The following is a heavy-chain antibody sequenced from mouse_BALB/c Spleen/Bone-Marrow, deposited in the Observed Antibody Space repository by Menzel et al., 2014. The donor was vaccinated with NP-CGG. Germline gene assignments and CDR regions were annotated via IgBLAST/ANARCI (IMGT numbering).Heavy chain of an antibody. CDR1: GFNIKDTY. V-gene: IGHV14-3*02. D-gene: IGHD1-1*01. CDR2: IDPANGNT. CDR3: ARDYGRTAWFAY. Sequence: EVKLQESGAELVKPGASVKLSYTAPGFNIKDTYIHWVKQRPEQGLEWIGGIDPANGNTKYDPRFQGKATITADTSSNTAYLQLSSLTSEDTAVYYCARDYGRTAWFAYWGQGTLVTVSA. J-gene: IGHJ3*01.